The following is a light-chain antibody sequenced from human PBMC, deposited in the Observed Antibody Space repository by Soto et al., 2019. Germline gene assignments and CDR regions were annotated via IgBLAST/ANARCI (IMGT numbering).Light chain of an antibody. Sequence: EIEMPQYQSTLPMSQGASATLSCRASQSVSSNLAWYQHKPGQTPRLLIYGASSRATGIPDRFSGSGSGTDFTLTISRLEPEDFALDYGQQYGGSPITFGQGTRLEIK. CDR2: GAS. V-gene: IGKV3-20*01. J-gene: IGKJ5*01. CDR3: QQYGGSPIT. CDR1: QSVSSN.